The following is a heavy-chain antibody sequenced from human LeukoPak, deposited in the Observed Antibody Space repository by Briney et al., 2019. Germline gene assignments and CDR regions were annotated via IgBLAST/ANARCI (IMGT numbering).Heavy chain of an antibody. V-gene: IGHV4-59*01. CDR2: IYYTGST. D-gene: IGHD3-16*01. J-gene: IGHJ3*02. CDR1: GGSISSYY. Sequence: SETLSLTYTVSGGSISSYYWSWIRQPPGKGLEWIGSIYYTGSTNYNPSLKSRVTISLDTSENQFSLKLTSVTAADTAVYYCARDRGEFYGTSDAFDIWGQGTMVTVSS. CDR3: ARDRGEFYGTSDAFDI.